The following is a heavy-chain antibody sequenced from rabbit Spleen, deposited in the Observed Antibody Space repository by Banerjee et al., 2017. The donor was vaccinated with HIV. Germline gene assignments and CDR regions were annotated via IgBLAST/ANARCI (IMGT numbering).Heavy chain of an antibody. CDR3: ARLGHADYPYAYGLKL. CDR1: GFSFSSSDY. Sequence: QSLEESGGDLVKPGASLTLTCTASGFSFSSSDYICWVRQAPGKGLEWISCIAGSSSVFTYSATWARGRFTCSKTSSTTVTLQMTSLTAADTATYFCARLGHADYPYAYGLKLWGPGTLVTVS. V-gene: IGHV1S40*01. J-gene: IGHJ4*01. D-gene: IGHD6-1*01. CDR2: IAGSSSVFT.